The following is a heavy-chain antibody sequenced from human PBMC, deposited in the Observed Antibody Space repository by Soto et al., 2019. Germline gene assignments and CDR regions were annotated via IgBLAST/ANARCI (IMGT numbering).Heavy chain of an antibody. J-gene: IGHJ4*02. CDR2: NKDKAQGYST. CDR1: GLPLCDRC. D-gene: IGHD3-22*01. CDR3: VRATYFSDSSGYTRCFDY. V-gene: IGHV3-72*01. Sequence: GVTLRRSCAGSGLPLCDRCIDRVCQATGKSREWFGRNKDKAQGYSTAYAASVKGRFTTARDEAKNSVYLQMNSLKTEDTAVYYCVRATYFSDSSGYTRCFDYWGQGT.